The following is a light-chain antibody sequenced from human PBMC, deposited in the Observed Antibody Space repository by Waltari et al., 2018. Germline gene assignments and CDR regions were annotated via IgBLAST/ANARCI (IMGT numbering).Light chain of an antibody. V-gene: IGLV2-8*01. J-gene: IGLJ3*02. CDR3: SSYAGSNNLV. Sequence: QSALTQPPSASGSPGQSVTISCTGTSRDVGGYNYVSWYQQHPGKAPKLMIYEVSKRPSGVPDRFSGSKSGNTVSLTVSGLQAEDESDYYCSSYAGSNNLVFGGGTKLTVL. CDR2: EVS. CDR1: SRDVGGYNY.